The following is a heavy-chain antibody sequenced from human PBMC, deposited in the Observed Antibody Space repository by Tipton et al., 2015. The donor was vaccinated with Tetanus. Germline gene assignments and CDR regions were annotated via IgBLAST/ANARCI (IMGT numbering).Heavy chain of an antibody. J-gene: IGHJ6*02. Sequence: QSGPEVKKPGASVKVSCKASGYTFTSYDINWVRQATGQGLEWMGWMNPNSGNTGYAQKFQGRVTMTRNTSISTAYMELSSLRSGDTAVYYCARAVIAAETFFDRYYYYGMDVWGQGTTVTVSS. CDR2: MNPNSGNT. CDR1: GYTFTSYD. D-gene: IGHD6-13*01. V-gene: IGHV1-8*01. CDR3: ARAVIAAETFFDRYYYYGMDV.